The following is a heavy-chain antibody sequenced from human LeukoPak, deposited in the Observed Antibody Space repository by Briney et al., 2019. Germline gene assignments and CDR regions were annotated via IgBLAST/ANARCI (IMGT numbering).Heavy chain of an antibody. J-gene: IGHJ4*02. CDR2: IIPTTGLA. Sequence: SVNVSCKASGGTFSNLAISWVRQAPGQGLEWVGRIIPTTGLANYAQNFQGRVTITADKSTSTAYMELSSRRSEDTAVYYCARAPPRLDGYILYYWAQGTLVTVSS. CDR3: ARAPPRLDGYILYY. D-gene: IGHD5-24*01. V-gene: IGHV1-69*04. CDR1: GGTFSNLA.